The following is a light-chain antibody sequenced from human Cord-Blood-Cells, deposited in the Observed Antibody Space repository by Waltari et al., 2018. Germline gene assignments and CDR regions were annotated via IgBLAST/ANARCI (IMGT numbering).Light chain of an antibody. CDR2: DAS. Sequence: AIQLPQSPSSLPASVGDSVTITSRASQGISSALAWYQQQPGKAPKLLIYDASSLESGVPSRFSGSGSGTDFALTISSLQPEDFATYYCQQFNNYPITFGQGTRLEIK. CDR3: QQFNNYPIT. V-gene: IGKV1D-13*01. CDR1: QGISSA. J-gene: IGKJ5*01.